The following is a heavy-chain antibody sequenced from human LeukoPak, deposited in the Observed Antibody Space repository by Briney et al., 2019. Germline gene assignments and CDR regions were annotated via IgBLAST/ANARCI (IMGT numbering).Heavy chain of an antibody. CDR1: GFTFINYA. CDR2: ICGNAACT. Sequence: GGSLRLSCAASGFTFINYAMSWVRQAPGRGLEWVSVICGNAACTYYADSVKGRFIISRDNSKNTMYLYLQMNSLRAEDTAVYYCARHLATSGSYPLDYWGQGTPVTVS. J-gene: IGHJ4*02. D-gene: IGHD2-15*01. V-gene: IGHV3-23*01. CDR3: ARHLATSGSYPLDY.